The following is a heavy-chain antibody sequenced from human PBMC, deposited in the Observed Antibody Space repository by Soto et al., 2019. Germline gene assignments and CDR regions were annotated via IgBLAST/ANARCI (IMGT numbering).Heavy chain of an antibody. D-gene: IGHD2-2*01. J-gene: IGHJ3*02. Sequence: VQLVESGGGLVQPGGSLRLSCAASGFTFSSYSMNWVRQAPGKGLEWVSSISSSSSYIYYADSVKGRFTISRDNAKNSLYLQMNSLRAEDTAVYYCARGGGYCSSTSCYGDAFDIWGQGTMVTVSS. CDR3: ARGGGYCSSTSCYGDAFDI. V-gene: IGHV3-21*01. CDR1: GFTFSSYS. CDR2: ISSSSSYI.